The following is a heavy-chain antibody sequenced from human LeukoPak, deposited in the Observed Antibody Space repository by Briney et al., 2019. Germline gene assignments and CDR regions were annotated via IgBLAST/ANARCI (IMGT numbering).Heavy chain of an antibody. J-gene: IGHJ6*02. V-gene: IGHV3-74*01. Sequence: GGSLRLSCAASGFTFSSYWMHWVRQAPGKGLVWVSRINSDGSSTSYADSVKGRFTISRDNAKNTLYLQMNSLRAEDTAVYYCARGAPPYSSGWYFFYYYYGMDVWGRGTTVTVSS. CDR2: INSDGSST. D-gene: IGHD6-19*01. CDR3: ARGAPPYSSGWYFFYYYYGMDV. CDR1: GFTFSSYW.